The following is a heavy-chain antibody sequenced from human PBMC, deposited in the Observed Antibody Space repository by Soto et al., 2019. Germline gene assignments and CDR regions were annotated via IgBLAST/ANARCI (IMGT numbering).Heavy chain of an antibody. CDR2: ISSSSSYI. J-gene: IGHJ6*02. Sequence: EVQLVESGGGLVKPGGSLRLSCAASGFTFSSYSMNWVRQAPGKGLEWVSSISSSSSYIYYADSVKGRFTISRDNAKNLLYLQMNSLRAEDTAVYYCARAVDIVATINYYYYGMDVWGQGTTVTVSS. V-gene: IGHV3-21*01. CDR3: ARAVDIVATINYYYYGMDV. CDR1: GFTFSSYS. D-gene: IGHD5-12*01.